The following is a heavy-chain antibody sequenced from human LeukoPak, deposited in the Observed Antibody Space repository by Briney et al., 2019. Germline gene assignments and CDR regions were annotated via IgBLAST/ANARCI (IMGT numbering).Heavy chain of an antibody. J-gene: IGHJ4*02. D-gene: IGHD2-2*01. CDR2: INPNSGGT. CDR1: GYTFTGYY. CDR3: ARDPSIVVLPAAIDY. Sequence: GASVTVSCKASGYTFTGYYMHWVRQAPGQGLEWMGWINPNSGGTHYAQKFQGRVTMTRDTSLSTAYMELSRLRSDDTAVYYCARDPSIVVLPAAIDYWGQGTLVTVSS. V-gene: IGHV1-2*02.